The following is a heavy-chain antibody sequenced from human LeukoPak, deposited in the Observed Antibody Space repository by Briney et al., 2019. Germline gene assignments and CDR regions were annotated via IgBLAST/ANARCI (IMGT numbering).Heavy chain of an antibody. Sequence: GASVKVSCKASGYTFTSYGISWVRQAPGQGLEWMGRINPNSGGTNYAQKFQGRVTMTRDTSISTAYMELSRLRSDDTAVYYCASNWGAGVTYYYYGMDVWGQGTTVTVSS. CDR2: INPNSGGT. V-gene: IGHV1-2*06. J-gene: IGHJ6*02. CDR3: ASNWGAGVTYYYYGMDV. CDR1: GYTFTSYG. D-gene: IGHD7-27*01.